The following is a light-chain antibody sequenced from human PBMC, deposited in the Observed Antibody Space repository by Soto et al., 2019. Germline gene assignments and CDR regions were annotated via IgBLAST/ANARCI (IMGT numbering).Light chain of an antibody. CDR2: GAS. J-gene: IGKJ1*01. V-gene: IGKV3-15*01. CDR3: QQYNKWPPT. CDR1: QSVSSN. Sequence: EIVMTQSPATLSVSPGERATLSCRASQSVSSNLAWYQQKPGQAPRLLIYGASTRATGISARFSGSGSGTEFTRIISSLQSGDFSVYYCQQYNKWPPTFARGTKVEIK.